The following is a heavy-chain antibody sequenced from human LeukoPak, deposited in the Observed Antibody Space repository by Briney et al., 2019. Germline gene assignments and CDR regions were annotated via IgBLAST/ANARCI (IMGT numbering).Heavy chain of an antibody. CDR2: LRPDGSDK. CDR3: ARVRTEWYIDL. Sequence: PGGSLRLACTLPGFTFRDYWIASARQAPGKGLGWVANLRPDGSDKYYVDYVKGRLTISRDNAKNSVYLQMNSLRVEDTGVYYCARVRTEWYIDLWGRGTLVTVST. J-gene: IGHJ2*01. CDR1: GFTFRDYW. D-gene: IGHD2-8*02. V-gene: IGHV3-7*02.